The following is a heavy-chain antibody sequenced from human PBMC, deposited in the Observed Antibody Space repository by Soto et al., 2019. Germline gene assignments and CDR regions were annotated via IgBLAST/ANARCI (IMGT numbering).Heavy chain of an antibody. J-gene: IGHJ3*02. V-gene: IGHV4-59*01. Sequence: SDTLSLTCTVSGASISSSYWSWIRQSAGKGLEWIGYVYYSGSTNYNPSLKSRVTISVDTSKNQFSLELSSVTAADTAVYYCARGYYDSSGQSNTFDIWGQGTMVTVSS. D-gene: IGHD3-22*01. CDR3: ARGYYDSSGQSNTFDI. CDR1: GASISSSY. CDR2: VYYSGST.